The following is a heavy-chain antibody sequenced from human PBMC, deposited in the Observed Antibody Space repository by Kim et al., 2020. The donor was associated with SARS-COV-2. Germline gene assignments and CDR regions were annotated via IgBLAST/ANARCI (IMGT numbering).Heavy chain of an antibody. Sequence: GGSLRLSCAASGFTFSSYAMHWVRQAPGKGLEWVAVISYDGSNKYYADSVKGRFTISRDNSKNTLYLQMNSLRAEDTAVYYCARDLAMVRGVKGDYWGQGTLVTVSS. J-gene: IGHJ4*02. CDR2: ISYDGSNK. V-gene: IGHV3-30*04. D-gene: IGHD3-10*01. CDR3: ARDLAMVRGVKGDY. CDR1: GFTFSSYA.